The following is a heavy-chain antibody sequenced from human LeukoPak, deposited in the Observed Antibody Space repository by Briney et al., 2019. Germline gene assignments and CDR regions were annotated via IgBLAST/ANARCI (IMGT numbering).Heavy chain of an antibody. Sequence: GGSLRLSCAASGFTFSSYWMSWVRQAPGKGLEWVSSISTSSSYIYYADSVKGRFTISRDNARNSLYLQMNTLRAEDTAVYSCARGADGVSSNSRGWFDPWGQGTLVTVSS. CDR2: ISTSSSYI. D-gene: IGHD2-15*01. J-gene: IGHJ5*02. V-gene: IGHV3-21*01. CDR3: ARGADGVSSNSRGWFDP. CDR1: GFTFSSYW.